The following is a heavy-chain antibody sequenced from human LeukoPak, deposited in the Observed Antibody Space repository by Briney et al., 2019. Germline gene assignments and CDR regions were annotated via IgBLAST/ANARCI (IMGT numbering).Heavy chain of an antibody. D-gene: IGHD3-3*01. J-gene: IGHJ5*02. Sequence: SETLSLTCAVYGGSFSGYYGSWIRQPPGKGLEWIGEINHSGSTNYNPSLKSRVTISVDTSKNQFSLKLSSVTAADTAVYYCARETITIFGAVTTVDPWGQGTLVTVSS. CDR3: ARETITIFGAVTTVDP. V-gene: IGHV4-34*01. CDR2: INHSGST. CDR1: GGSFSGYY.